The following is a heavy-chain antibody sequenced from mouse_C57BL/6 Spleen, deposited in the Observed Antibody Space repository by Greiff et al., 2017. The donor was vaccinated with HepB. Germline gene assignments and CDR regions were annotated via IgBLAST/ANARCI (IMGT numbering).Heavy chain of an antibody. CDR2: INPRSGYT. CDR3: ARKGYFCAMDY. V-gene: IGHV1-7*01. J-gene: IGHJ4*01. CDR1: GYTFTNYW. D-gene: IGHD3-1*01. Sequence: VQLQQSGAELAKPGASVKLSCKASGYTFTNYWMHWVKQSPGQGLEWIGYINPRSGYTKYNQKFKDKATLTAAKSSSTAYMQLSSLTYEDSAVYYCARKGYFCAMDYWGQGTSVTVSS.